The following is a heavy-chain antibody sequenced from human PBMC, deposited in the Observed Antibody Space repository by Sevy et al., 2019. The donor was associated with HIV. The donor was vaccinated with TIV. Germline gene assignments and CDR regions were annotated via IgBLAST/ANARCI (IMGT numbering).Heavy chain of an antibody. Sequence: GGSLRLSCAASGFTFSSYGMHWVRQAPGKGLEWVAVISYDGSNKYYADSVKGRFTISRDNSKNTLYLQMNSLRAEDPDVYYCANLWSVSMIVAVITNLTAFDIWGQGTMVTVSS. CDR3: ANLWSVSMIVAVITNLTAFDI. V-gene: IGHV3-30*18. D-gene: IGHD3-22*01. CDR1: GFTFSSYG. J-gene: IGHJ3*02. CDR2: ISYDGSNK.